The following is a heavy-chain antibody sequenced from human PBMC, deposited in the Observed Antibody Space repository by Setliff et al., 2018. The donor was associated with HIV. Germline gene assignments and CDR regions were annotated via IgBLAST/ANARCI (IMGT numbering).Heavy chain of an antibody. J-gene: IGHJ4*02. CDR3: ARGGYGSGNAYYFAD. CDR1: GGSISTDY. Sequence: SETLSLTCTASGGSISTDYWTWVRQSAGKGLEWIGRIQTSEGTKYNPSLNSRVTVSIDTPKNQFSLDLTSVTAADTAVYYCARGGYGSGNAYYFADWGQGTPVTVSS. CDR2: IQTSEGT. D-gene: IGHD3-10*01. V-gene: IGHV4-4*07.